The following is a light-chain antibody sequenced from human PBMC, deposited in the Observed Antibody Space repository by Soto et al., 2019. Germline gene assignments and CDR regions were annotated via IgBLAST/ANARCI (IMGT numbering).Light chain of an antibody. CDR2: AAS. CDR3: QRYNSAST. CDR1: QDISNS. V-gene: IGKV1-27*01. Sequence: DLQMTQSPSSLSASVGGRVTITCRASQDISNSLAWYQQKPGKVPELLIYAASTLQSGVPPRFSGSGSGTDFSLTIYSLQPEDVATYYCQRYNSASTFGPGTKVEIK. J-gene: IGKJ1*01.